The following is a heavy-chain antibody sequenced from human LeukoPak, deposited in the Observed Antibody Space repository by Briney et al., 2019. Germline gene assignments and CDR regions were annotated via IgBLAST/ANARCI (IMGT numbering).Heavy chain of an antibody. V-gene: IGHV4-39*07. J-gene: IGHJ3*02. D-gene: IGHD6-6*01. CDR2: IYYSGST. Sequence: SETLSPTCTVSGGSISSSSYYWGWIRQPPGKGLEWIGSIYYSGSTYYNPSLKSRVTISVDTSKNQFSLKLSSVTAADTAVYYCARTGQLAHDAFDIWGQGTMVTVSS. CDR1: GGSISSSSYY. CDR3: ARTGQLAHDAFDI.